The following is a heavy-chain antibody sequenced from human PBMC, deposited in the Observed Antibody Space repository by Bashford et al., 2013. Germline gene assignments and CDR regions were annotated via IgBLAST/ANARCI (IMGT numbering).Heavy chain of an antibody. CDR1: WGFTFSSYA. Sequence: RGSLRTLPCVGSWGFTFSSYAMSWVRQAPGKGLECVSGVSSSADSTYYADSVKGRFTISRDNSKNTLYLQMNSLRAEDTAIYYCARDHYVNMLRGVPYWGPG. J-gene: IGHJ4*03. V-gene: IGHV3-23*01. CDR3: ARDHYVNMLRGVPY. CDR2: VSSSADST. D-gene: IGHD3-10*01.